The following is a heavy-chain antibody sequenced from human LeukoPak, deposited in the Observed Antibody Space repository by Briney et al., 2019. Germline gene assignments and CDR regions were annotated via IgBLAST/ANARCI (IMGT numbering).Heavy chain of an antibody. CDR3: VREVRAGRVDY. D-gene: IGHD3-10*01. Sequence: GGSLRLSCAASGFTFSSYSMNWVRQAPGKGLEWVSSISSSSSYIYYADSVKGRFTISRDNAKNSLYLQMNSLRAEDTAVYYCVREVRAGRVDYWGQGTLVTVSS. CDR2: ISSSSSYI. J-gene: IGHJ4*02. V-gene: IGHV3-21*01. CDR1: GFTFSSYS.